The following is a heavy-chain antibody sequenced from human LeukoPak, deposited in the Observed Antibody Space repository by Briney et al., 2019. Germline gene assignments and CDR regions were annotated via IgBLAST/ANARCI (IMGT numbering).Heavy chain of an antibody. Sequence: KPSETLSLTCSVSGGSISSGSHYWGWIRQPPGKGLEWIGNIYYSGNTYYNPSLKSRVTISVDTSKNQFSLKLSSVTAADTAVFYCATHSGSYYFDYWGQGTLVTVSS. CDR3: ATHSGSYYFDY. CDR1: GGSISSGSHY. CDR2: IYYSGNT. J-gene: IGHJ4*02. V-gene: IGHV4-39*01. D-gene: IGHD1-26*01.